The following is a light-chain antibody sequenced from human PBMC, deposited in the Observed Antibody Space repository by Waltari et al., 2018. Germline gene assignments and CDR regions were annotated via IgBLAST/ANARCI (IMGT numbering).Light chain of an antibody. Sequence: QSALTQPASVSGSPGQSITISCTGTSSDVGGYNYVSWYQHHPGKAPSLMIYDFSNRPPGVSISFSGAKSGNAASLTISGLQAEDEAEYYCSSYTSSRTVVFGGGTQVTVL. J-gene: IGLJ2*01. CDR3: SSYTSSRTVV. CDR2: DFS. CDR1: SSDVGGYNY. V-gene: IGLV2-14*03.